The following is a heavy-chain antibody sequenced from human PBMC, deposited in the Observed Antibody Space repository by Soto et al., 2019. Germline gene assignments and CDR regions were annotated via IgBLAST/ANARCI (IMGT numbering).Heavy chain of an antibody. V-gene: IGHV1-2*02. CDR3: RGERGGPTPTLANNYSYMDC. Sequence: QVQLVQSGAEVKKPGASVKVSCKTSGDSFSAFYLHWVRQAPGQGLEWLGWINPNGGATKYAQKFRGRVAMTRDTSIKTACLELGSLRLDDPAIYSWRGERGGPTPTLANNYSYMDCWAKGPRSPSP. CDR2: INPNGGAT. CDR1: GDSFSAFY. D-gene: IGHD3-16*01. J-gene: IGHJ6*03.